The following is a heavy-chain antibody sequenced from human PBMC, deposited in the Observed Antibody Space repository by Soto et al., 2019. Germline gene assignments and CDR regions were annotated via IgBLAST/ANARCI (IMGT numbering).Heavy chain of an antibody. D-gene: IGHD6-13*01. J-gene: IGHJ3*02. Sequence: EVQLVESGGGLVQPGTSLRLSCAASGFTFDDYAMHWVRQAPGKGLEWVSGISWNSGSIGYADSVKGRFTISRDNAKNSLYLQMNSLRAEDTALYFCAKSDSSSWDDAFDIWGQGTMVTVSS. V-gene: IGHV3-9*01. CDR1: GFTFDDYA. CDR3: AKSDSSSWDDAFDI. CDR2: ISWNSGSI.